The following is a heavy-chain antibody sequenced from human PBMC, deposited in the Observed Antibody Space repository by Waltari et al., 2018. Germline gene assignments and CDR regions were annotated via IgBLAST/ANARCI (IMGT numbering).Heavy chain of an antibody. CDR2: IYLDGSEK. CDR3: VRGATIAFDN. D-gene: IGHD5-12*01. J-gene: IGHJ4*02. V-gene: IGHV3-7*01. CDR1: GFNFNIYW. Sequence: EVNLVESGGGLVQPGGSLRLSCAASGFNFNIYWMRWVRQAPGKGLEWVANIYLDGSEKHYVDSVKGRFTISRDNAKNSLYLQMNSLRAEDTAVYYCVRGATIAFDNWGQGTLVTVSS.